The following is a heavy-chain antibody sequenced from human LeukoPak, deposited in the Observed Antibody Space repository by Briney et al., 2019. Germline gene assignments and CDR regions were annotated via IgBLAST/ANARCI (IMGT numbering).Heavy chain of an antibody. J-gene: IGHJ4*02. CDR3: AKDRDYDILTGYYFIH. CDR1: GVTFSSYA. Sequence: PGRSLRLSCAASGVTFSSYAMHWVRQAPGKGLEWVAVISYDGSNKYYADSVKGRFTISRDNSKNTLYLQMNSLRAEDTAVYYCAKDRDYDILTGYYFIHWGQGTLVTVSS. CDR2: ISYDGSNK. V-gene: IGHV3-30-3*01. D-gene: IGHD3-9*01.